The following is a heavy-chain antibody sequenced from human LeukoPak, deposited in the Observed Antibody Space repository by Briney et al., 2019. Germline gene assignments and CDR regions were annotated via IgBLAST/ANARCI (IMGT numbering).Heavy chain of an antibody. CDR3: AVRSRGYSGYDPHYYYGMDV. D-gene: IGHD5-12*01. CDR2: INPSGGST. J-gene: IGHJ6*02. Sequence: ASVKVSCKASEYTFASYYIHWVRQAPGQGLEWMGIINPSGGSTSYAQKFQGRVTMTRDTSTSTVYMELGSLRSEDTAMYYCAVRSRGYSGYDPHYYYGMDVWGQGTTVTVSS. V-gene: IGHV1-46*01. CDR1: EYTFASYY.